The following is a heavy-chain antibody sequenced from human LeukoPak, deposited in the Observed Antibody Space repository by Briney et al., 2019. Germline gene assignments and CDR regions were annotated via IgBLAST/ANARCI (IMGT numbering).Heavy chain of an antibody. CDR2: ISYDGNYK. V-gene: IGHV3-30*18. J-gene: IGHJ4*02. Sequence: GGSLRFSCVASGFSFSSYGIHWVRQAPGKGLEWVAVISYDGNYKYYADSVKGRFTVSRDNSKNALYLQMNSLRAEDTAIYYCAKEIAVADYFDYWGQGTLVTVSS. CDR1: GFSFSSYG. D-gene: IGHD6-13*01. CDR3: AKEIAVADYFDY.